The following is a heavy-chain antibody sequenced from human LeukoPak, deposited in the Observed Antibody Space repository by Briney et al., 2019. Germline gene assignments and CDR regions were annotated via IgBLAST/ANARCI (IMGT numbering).Heavy chain of an antibody. CDR1: DGSINTYY. J-gene: IGHJ5*02. CDR3: ARLFEAAVGPGIWWFDP. Sequence: SETLSLTCTVSDGSINTYYWSWIRQPTGKGLKWIGHIYTGGSTNYNPSLESRVTMSLDTSKNQFSLRLSSVTAADTAVYYCARLFEAAVGPGIWWFDPWGQGTLVTVSS. V-gene: IGHV4-4*07. D-gene: IGHD6-13*01. CDR2: IYTGGST.